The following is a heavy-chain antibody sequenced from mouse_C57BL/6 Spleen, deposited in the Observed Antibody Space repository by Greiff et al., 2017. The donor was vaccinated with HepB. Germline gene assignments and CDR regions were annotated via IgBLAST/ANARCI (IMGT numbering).Heavy chain of an antibody. CDR3: TFYYDYDGGYAMDY. J-gene: IGHJ4*01. Sequence: QVQLQQSGAELVRPGASVTLSCKASGYTFTDYEMHWVKQTPVHGLEWIGAIDPETGGTAYNQKFKGKAILTADKSSSTAYMELRSLTSEDSAVYYCTFYYDYDGGYAMDYWGQGTSVTVSS. CDR2: IDPETGGT. D-gene: IGHD2-4*01. V-gene: IGHV1-15*01. CDR1: GYTFTDYE.